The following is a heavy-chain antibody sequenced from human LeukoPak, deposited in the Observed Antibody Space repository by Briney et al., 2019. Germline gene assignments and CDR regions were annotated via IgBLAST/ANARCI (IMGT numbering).Heavy chain of an antibody. CDR3: ASRTGSYYPFDS. Sequence: GESLKISCKGSGYSFSNYYINWVRQMPGKGLEWMGVMYPGGSDIRYSPSFQGQFTISADKSIDTAYLQWSSLKASDSAMYYCASRTGSYYPFDSWGQGTLVTVSS. V-gene: IGHV5-51*01. CDR2: MYPGGSDI. J-gene: IGHJ4*02. D-gene: IGHD1-26*01. CDR1: GYSFSNYY.